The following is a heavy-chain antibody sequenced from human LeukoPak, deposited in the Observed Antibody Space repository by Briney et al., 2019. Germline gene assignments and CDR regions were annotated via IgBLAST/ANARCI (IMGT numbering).Heavy chain of an antibody. D-gene: IGHD3-3*01. J-gene: IGHJ4*02. CDR2: ISYDGSNK. V-gene: IGHV3-30*18. Sequence: SCRASGYTFTGYYMHWVRQAPGKGLEWVAVISYDGSNKYYADSVKGRFTISRDNSKNTLYLQMNSLRAEDTAVYYCAKSVLRFLEWADYWGQGTLVTVSS. CDR3: AKSVLRFLEWADY. CDR1: GYTFTGYY.